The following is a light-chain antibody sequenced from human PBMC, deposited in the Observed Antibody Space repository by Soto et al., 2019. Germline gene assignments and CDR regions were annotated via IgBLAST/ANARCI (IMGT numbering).Light chain of an antibody. J-gene: IGKJ5*01. Sequence: DIRITQAPSTLSASLVDRVTMTCRASQSISSWLAWYQQKPGKAPKLLIYKASSLESGVPSRFSGSGSGTEFTLTISSLQSEDSAFYYCQQYNKWPITFGQGTQLEIK. CDR2: KAS. V-gene: IGKV1-5*03. CDR3: QQYNKWPIT. CDR1: QSISSW.